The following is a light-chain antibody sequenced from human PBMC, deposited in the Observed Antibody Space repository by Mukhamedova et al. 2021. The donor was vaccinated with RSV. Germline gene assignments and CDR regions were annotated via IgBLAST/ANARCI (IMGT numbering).Light chain of an antibody. J-gene: IGKJ2*01. CDR2: AAS. CDR3: QQYYSTPPYT. V-gene: IGKV1-NL1*01. Sequence: YQQKPGKAPKLLLYAASRLESGVPSRFSGSGSGTDYTLTISSLQPEDFATYYCQQYYSTPPYTFGQGTKLESK.